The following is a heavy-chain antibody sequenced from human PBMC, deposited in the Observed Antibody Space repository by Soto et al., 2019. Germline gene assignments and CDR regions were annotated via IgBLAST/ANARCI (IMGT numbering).Heavy chain of an antibody. CDR1: GFIFPNFG. J-gene: IGHJ4*02. CDR2: VSSDGSRK. D-gene: IGHD6-13*01. Sequence: QVRLVESGGGVVQPGRSLRLSCEASGFIFPNFGLHWVRQAPGKGLQWLGVVSSDGSRKYYADSVRGRLNISRDNPKNTLYLQLDRLSADYTAVYYCAKSWNLDFSATWYAPDYWGQGTLVTVSS. CDR3: AKSWNLDFSATWYAPDY. V-gene: IGHV3-30*18.